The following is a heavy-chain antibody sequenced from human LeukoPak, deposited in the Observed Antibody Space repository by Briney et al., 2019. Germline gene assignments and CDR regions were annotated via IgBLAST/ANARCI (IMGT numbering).Heavy chain of an antibody. CDR2: ISYDGSNT. D-gene: IGHD3-3*02. Sequence: PGGSLRLSCAASGFTFSSYAMHWVRQAPGKGLEWVAAISYDGSNTYYADSVKGRFTISRDNFKSTLYLQMNSLRPEDTAVYYCASIAFEGYWGQGTLVTVSS. V-gene: IGHV3-30-3*01. CDR1: GFTFSSYA. J-gene: IGHJ4*02. CDR3: ASIAFEGY.